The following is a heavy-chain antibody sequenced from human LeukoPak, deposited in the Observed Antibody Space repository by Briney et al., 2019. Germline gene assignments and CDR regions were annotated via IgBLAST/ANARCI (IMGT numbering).Heavy chain of an antibody. D-gene: IGHD3-10*01. V-gene: IGHV1-8*01. CDR3: ARREYGSGSYHLVY. CDR2: MNPNSGNP. Sequence: SVTVSRKASRYTFTSYDINWVRQAPGQGLEGMGWMNPNSGNPGYAQNYQGRVTMPTNTSIGTAYMELSSLRCEDTAVYYCARREYGSGSYHLVYWGQGTLVTVSS. J-gene: IGHJ4*02. CDR1: RYTFTSYD.